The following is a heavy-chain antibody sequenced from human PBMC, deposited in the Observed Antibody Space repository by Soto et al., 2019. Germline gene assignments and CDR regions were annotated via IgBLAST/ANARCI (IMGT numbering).Heavy chain of an antibody. CDR1: GFTFSNYG. V-gene: IGHV3-33*01. Sequence: GGSLRLSCAASGFTFSNYGMHWVRQAPGKGLEWVAVIWYDGSNKYYAESVKGRFTISRDNSKNTLYLQVSSLRAEDTAVYYCARGMMTTVIYIDYWGQGTLVTVSS. D-gene: IGHD4-17*01. J-gene: IGHJ4*02. CDR2: IWYDGSNK. CDR3: ARGMMTTVIYIDY.